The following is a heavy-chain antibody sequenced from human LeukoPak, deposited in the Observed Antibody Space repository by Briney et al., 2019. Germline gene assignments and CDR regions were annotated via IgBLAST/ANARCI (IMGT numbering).Heavy chain of an antibody. V-gene: IGHV4-34*01. CDR1: GGSFSGYY. CDR3: ARLVLVPTYYYYYMDV. D-gene: IGHD2-15*01. CDR2: INHSGST. Sequence: PSETLSLTCAVYGGSFSGYYWSWIRQPPGKGLEWIGEINHSGSTNYNPSLKSRVTISVDTSKNQFSLKLSSVTAADTAVYYCARLVLVPTYYYYYMDVWGKGTTVTVSS. J-gene: IGHJ6*03.